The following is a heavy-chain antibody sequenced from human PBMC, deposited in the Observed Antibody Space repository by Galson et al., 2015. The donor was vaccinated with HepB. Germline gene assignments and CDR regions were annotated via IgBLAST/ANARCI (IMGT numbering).Heavy chain of an antibody. J-gene: IGHJ4*02. CDR3: AEGGIAVTGADS. D-gene: IGHD6-19*01. V-gene: IGHV1-69*04. CDR1: GGIFSSYA. Sequence: SCKASGGIFSSYAISWVRQAPGQGLEWMGRIIPILGLANYAQKFQGRVTITADKSTSTAYMELSSLRSEDTAVYYGAEGGIAVTGADSWGQGTLVTVSS. CDR2: IIPILGLA.